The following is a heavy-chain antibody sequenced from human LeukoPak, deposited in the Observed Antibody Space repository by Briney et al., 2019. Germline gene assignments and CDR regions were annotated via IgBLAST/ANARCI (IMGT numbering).Heavy chain of an antibody. D-gene: IGHD3-22*01. J-gene: IGHJ6*03. CDR1: GFTCSSYG. V-gene: IGHV3-30*02. CDR3: AKVPRYYYDSSGSAALNYYYYMDV. Sequence: GGSLRLSCAASGFTCSSYGMHWVRQAPGKGLEWVAFIRYDGSNKYYADSVKGRFTISRDNSKNTLYLQMNSLRAEDTAVYYCAKVPRYYYDSSGSAALNYYYYMDVWGKGTTVTVSS. CDR2: IRYDGSNK.